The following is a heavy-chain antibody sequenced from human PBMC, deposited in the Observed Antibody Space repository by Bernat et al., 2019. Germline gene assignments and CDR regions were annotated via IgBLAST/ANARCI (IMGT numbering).Heavy chain of an antibody. V-gene: IGHV4-30-4*01. J-gene: IGHJ4*02. CDR2: IYYNGNT. D-gene: IGHD3-16*02. CDR3: VRERGGSYDYVWGSYRPHYFDY. CDR1: GGSINSGDYY. Sequence: QVQLQQSGPELVKPSQTLSLTCTVSGGSINSGDYYWTWIRQPPGKGLEWIGYIYYNGNTHYNPSLNSRLTMSIDTSKNQFSLKLTSVTAADTAVYYCVRERGGSYDYVWGSYRPHYFDYWGQGTLVTVSS.